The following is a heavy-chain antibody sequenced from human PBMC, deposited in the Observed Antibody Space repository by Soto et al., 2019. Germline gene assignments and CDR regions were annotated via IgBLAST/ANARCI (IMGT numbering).Heavy chain of an antibody. CDR2: ITSGSSYI. CDR3: ARDYGKFDP. D-gene: IGHD1-26*01. CDR1: GFTFSTYT. J-gene: IGHJ5*02. V-gene: IGHV3-21*01. Sequence: GGSLRLSCEASGFTFSTYTMNWVRQAPGKGLEWVSSITSGSSYIYYADSVKGRFTISRDNAKNSLYLQMNSLRAEDTAVYYCARDYGKFDPWGQGTLVTVSS.